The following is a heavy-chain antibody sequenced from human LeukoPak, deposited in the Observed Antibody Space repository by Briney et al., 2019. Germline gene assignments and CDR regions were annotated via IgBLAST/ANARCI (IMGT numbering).Heavy chain of an antibody. D-gene: IGHD4-17*01. Sequence: QTGGSLRLSCSTSGFTFSTYGMSWVRQAPGKGLEGVSSISQSGGDTYYADSVKGRFTISRDNSKSTLYLQLNSLRAEDTAVYYCAKARGLDYGDYVIFDYWGQGTLVTVSS. V-gene: IGHV3-23*01. J-gene: IGHJ4*02. CDR2: ISQSGGDT. CDR1: GFTFSTYG. CDR3: AKARGLDYGDYVIFDY.